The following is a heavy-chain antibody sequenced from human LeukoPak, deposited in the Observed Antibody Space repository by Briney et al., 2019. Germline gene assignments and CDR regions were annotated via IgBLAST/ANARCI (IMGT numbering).Heavy chain of an antibody. CDR3: ARGGITMIVY. D-gene: IGHD3-22*01. J-gene: IGHJ4*02. Sequence: GGSLRLSCAASGFTFSSYSMNWVRQAPGKGLEWVSSISSSSSYIYYADSVKGRFTISRDNAKSSLYLQMNSLRAEDTAVYYCARGGITMIVYWGQGTLVTVSS. CDR1: GFTFSSYS. CDR2: ISSSSSYI. V-gene: IGHV3-21*01.